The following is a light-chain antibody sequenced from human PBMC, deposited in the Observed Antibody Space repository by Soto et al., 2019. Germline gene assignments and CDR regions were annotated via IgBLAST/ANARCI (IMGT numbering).Light chain of an antibody. J-gene: IGLJ1*01. V-gene: IGLV1-40*01. Sequence: QPALTHPPSGNGAPRQRGTISCTRNSSNIGAGYDVHWYQQLPGTAPKLLIYGNSNRPSGVPDRFSGSKPGTSASLAITGLQAEDEADYYCQSYDSSLSVYVFGTGTKVTVL. CDR3: QSYDSSLSVYV. CDR1: SSNIGAGYD. CDR2: GNS.